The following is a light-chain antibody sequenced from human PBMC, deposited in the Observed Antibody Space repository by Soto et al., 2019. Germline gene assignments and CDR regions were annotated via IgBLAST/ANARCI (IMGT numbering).Light chain of an antibody. J-gene: IGKJ1*01. V-gene: IGKV3-20*01. CDR3: QQYGSSPRT. CDR1: QSVSSNY. CDR2: GAS. Sequence: ESVFPHCRRILYLSTGERATLSCRASQSVSSNYLAWYQQNPGQAPRLLIYGASRRATGIPDRFSGSGSGTDFTLTISRLETEDFAVYYCQQYGSSPRTFGQGTKVDIK.